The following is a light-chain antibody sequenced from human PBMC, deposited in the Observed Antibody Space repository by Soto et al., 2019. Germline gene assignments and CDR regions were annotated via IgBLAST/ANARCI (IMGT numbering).Light chain of an antibody. CDR1: QNVYSN. J-gene: IGKJ4*01. CDR3: QQHGNWPLT. CDR2: GAS. V-gene: IGKV3-15*01. Sequence: IVMTQSPATLSVSPGEGATLSCRARQNVYSNFAWYQQKPGQAHRLLIYGASTRATSIPARFSGSGSGTEFTLTISSLQSEDFAVYYCQQHGNWPLTFGGGTKVEIK.